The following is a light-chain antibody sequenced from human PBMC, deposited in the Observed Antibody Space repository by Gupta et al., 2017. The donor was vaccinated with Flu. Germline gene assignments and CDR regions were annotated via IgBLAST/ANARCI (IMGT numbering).Light chain of an antibody. CDR3: QQYDTTPWT. Sequence: DIEMTQSPSSLSASVGDRITITCRASQNIIKYLNWYQQKPGKAPQLLMYAASSLQSGVPSRFSGSGSGTDFTLTISRLQPEDFATYCCQQYDTTPWTFGQGTKVEIK. CDR1: QNIIKY. V-gene: IGKV1-39*01. J-gene: IGKJ1*01. CDR2: AAS.